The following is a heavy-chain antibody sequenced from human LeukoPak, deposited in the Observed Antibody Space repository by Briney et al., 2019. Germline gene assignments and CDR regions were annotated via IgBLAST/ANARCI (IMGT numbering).Heavy chain of an antibody. Sequence: PGGSLRLSCVASGFTFSAYYMSWIRQAPGKGLEWVSYISTSSSDINYADSVKGRFTISRDNAKNSLYLQMNSLRAEDTAVYYYARDWAPSNENWFDPWGQGTLVTVSS. CDR3: ARDWAPSNENWFDP. D-gene: IGHD1-1*01. V-gene: IGHV3-11*06. CDR2: ISTSSSDI. CDR1: GFTFSAYY. J-gene: IGHJ5*02.